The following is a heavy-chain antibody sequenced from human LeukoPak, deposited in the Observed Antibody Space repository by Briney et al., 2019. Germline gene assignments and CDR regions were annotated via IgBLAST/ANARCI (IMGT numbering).Heavy chain of an antibody. CDR3: ARLYCSSTSCYTGYYYYGMDV. CDR1: GYTFTSYD. D-gene: IGHD2-2*02. J-gene: IGHJ6*02. V-gene: IGHV1-18*01. CDR2: ISAYNGNT. Sequence: ASVKVSFKASGYTFTSYDISGVRQAPGQGLEWMGWISAYNGNTNYAQKLQGRVTMTTDTSTSTAYMELRSLRSDDTAVYYCARLYCSSTSCYTGYYYYGMDVWGQGTTVTVSS.